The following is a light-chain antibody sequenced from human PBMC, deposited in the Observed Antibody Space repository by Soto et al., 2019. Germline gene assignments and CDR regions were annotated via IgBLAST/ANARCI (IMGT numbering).Light chain of an antibody. J-gene: IGKJ2*01. Sequence: EIVLTQSPATLSLSPGERATLSCRASQSVSSYLAWYQQKPGQAPRLLIYDASNRATGIPARFSGSGSGTDFTLTISSLEPEDFAVYYCQPRSNWSFGQGTKLEIK. CDR2: DAS. CDR1: QSVSSY. V-gene: IGKV3-11*01. CDR3: QPRSNWS.